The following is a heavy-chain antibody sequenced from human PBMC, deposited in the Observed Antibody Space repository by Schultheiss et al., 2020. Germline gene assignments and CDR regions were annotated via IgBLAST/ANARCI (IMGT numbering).Heavy chain of an antibody. CDR2: INSDGSST. CDR3: ARDNGHCSGGRCYYNYNYMDV. Sequence: GESLKISCAASGFTFSSYWMHWVRQAPGKGLVWVSRINSDGSSTSYADSVKGRFTISRDNAKNTLYLQMSSLRAEDTAVYYCARDNGHCSGGRCYYNYNYMDVWGKGTTVTVSS. J-gene: IGHJ6*03. CDR1: GFTFSSYW. D-gene: IGHD2-15*01. V-gene: IGHV3-74*01.